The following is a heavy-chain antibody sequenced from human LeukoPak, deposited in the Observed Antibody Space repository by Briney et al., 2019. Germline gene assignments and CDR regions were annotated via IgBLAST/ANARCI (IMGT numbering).Heavy chain of an antibody. J-gene: IGHJ4*02. CDR1: GFSFTNDW. CDR2: IKPDGGEK. V-gene: IGHV3-7*01. Sequence: GGSLRLSCAASGFSFTNDWMTWVRQPPGKGLEWVANIKPDGGEKFYVDSVKGRFTVSRDNAENSLYLQMNSLRVEDTAVYYCARGGAARPDFWGQGTLVTVSS. CDR3: ARGGAARPDF. D-gene: IGHD6-6*01.